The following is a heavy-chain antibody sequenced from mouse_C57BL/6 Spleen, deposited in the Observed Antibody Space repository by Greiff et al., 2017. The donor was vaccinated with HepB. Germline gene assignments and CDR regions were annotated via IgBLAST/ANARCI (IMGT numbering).Heavy chain of an antibody. CDR3: ARCPAFTAVDWYFDV. CDR2: IDPNSGGT. Sequence: QVQLQQPGAELVKPGASVKLSCKASGYTFTSYWMHWVKQRPGRGLEWIGRIDPNSGGTKYNEKFKSKATLTVDKPSSTAYMQLSSLTSEDSAVYYCARCPAFTAVDWYFDVWGTGTTVTVSS. D-gene: IGHD1-1*01. V-gene: IGHV1-72*01. CDR1: GYTFTSYW. J-gene: IGHJ1*03.